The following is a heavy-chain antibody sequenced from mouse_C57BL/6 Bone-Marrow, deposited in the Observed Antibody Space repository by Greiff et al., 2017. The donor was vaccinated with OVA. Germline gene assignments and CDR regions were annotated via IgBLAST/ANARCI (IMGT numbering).Heavy chain of an antibody. J-gene: IGHJ3*01. CDR3: ASGYGNYGGFFAY. CDR1: GYTFTSYG. D-gene: IGHD2-1*01. Sequence: DVQLVESGAELVRPGSSVKMSCKTSGYTFTSYGINWVKQRPGQGLEWIGYIYIGNGYTEYNEKFKGKATLTSDTSSSTAYMQLSSLTSEDSAIYVCASGYGNYGGFFAYWGQGTLVTVSA. V-gene: IGHV1-58*01. CDR2: IYIGNGYT.